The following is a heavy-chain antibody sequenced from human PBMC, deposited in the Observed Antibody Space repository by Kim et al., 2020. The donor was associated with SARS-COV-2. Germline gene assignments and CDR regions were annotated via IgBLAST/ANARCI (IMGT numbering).Heavy chain of an antibody. V-gene: IGHV3-48*03. D-gene: IGHD6-19*01. CDR1: GFSLSSHD. CDR2: ISSGDETV. J-gene: IGHJ4*02. Sequence: GGSLRLSCVVSGFSLSSHDMNWVRQAPGKGLEWVSYISSGDETVYYADSVKGRFTVSKDNAKSSLYLQMNSLRAEDTAVYYCARDVSLGGTYVFDYWGQG. CDR3: ARDVSLGGTYVFDY.